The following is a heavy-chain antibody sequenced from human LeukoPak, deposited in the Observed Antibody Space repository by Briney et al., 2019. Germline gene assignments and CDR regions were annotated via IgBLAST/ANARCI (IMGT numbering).Heavy chain of an antibody. CDR1: GYSISSGYY. J-gene: IGHJ6*03. D-gene: IGHD1-26*01. V-gene: IGHV4-38-2*02. CDR3: ARESEWERDYYYYYYMDV. CDR2: IYHSGST. Sequence: SETLSLTCTVSGYSISSGYYWGWIRQPPGKGLEWIGSIYHSGSTYYNPSLKSRVTILVDTSKNQFSLKLSSVTAADTAVYYCARESEWERDYYYYYYMDVWGKGTTVTISS.